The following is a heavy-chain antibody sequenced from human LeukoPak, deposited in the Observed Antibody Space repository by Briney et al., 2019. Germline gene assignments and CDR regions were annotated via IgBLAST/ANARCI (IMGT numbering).Heavy chain of an antibody. CDR3: AREIGPRQLHLWGSAFDY. J-gene: IGHJ4*02. V-gene: IGHV1-46*01. Sequence: ASVKVSCKASGYTFTSYYMHWVRQAPGQGLEWMGIINPSGGSTSSAQKFQGSVTMTRDTSTSTVYMELSSLRSEDTAVYYCAREIGPRQLHLWGSAFDYWGQGTLVTVSS. CDR1: GYTFTSYY. D-gene: IGHD5-18*01. CDR2: INPSGGST.